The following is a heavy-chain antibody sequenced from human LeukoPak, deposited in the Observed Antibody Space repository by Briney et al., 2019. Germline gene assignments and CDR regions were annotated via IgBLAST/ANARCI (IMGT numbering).Heavy chain of an antibody. CDR2: ISYDGNNK. Sequence: PGGSLRLSCAASGFTFRSYAMHWVRQAPGKGLEWVAVISYDGNNKYYADSVKGRFTISRDNSKNTLYLQMNSLRAEDTAVYYCAKDWARFGSSGYYYFDYWGQGTLVTVSS. CDR3: AKDWARFGSSGYYYFDY. CDR1: GFTFRSYA. V-gene: IGHV3-30*04. J-gene: IGHJ4*02. D-gene: IGHD3-22*01.